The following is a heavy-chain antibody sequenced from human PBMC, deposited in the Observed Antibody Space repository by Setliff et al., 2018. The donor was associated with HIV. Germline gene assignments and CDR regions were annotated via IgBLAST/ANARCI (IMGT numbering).Heavy chain of an antibody. Sequence: SETLSLTCTVSGGSISGHYWSWIRQTPGKGLEWIGSIHYSGSNVNNPSLKSRITMSLDASKNQFSLKLNSVTAADTAVYYCARDVFMLGGLSLRRDVFDIWGQGTMVTVSS. D-gene: IGHD3-16*02. CDR2: IHYSGSN. V-gene: IGHV4-59*11. CDR3: ARDVFMLGGLSLRRDVFDI. J-gene: IGHJ3*02. CDR1: GGSISGHY.